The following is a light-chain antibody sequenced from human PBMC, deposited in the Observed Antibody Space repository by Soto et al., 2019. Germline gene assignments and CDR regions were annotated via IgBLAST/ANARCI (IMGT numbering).Light chain of an antibody. CDR2: DTT. V-gene: IGLV7-46*01. Sequence: QAVVTQEPSLTESPGGTVTLTCGSSNGAVTNGHYPYGVQQKPGQAPRTLIYDTTNRHSWTPARFSGSLLGGKAALTLSGAQPEDEAEHYCLLSYNGPYVFGTGTKGTVL. CDR1: NGAVTNGHY. CDR3: LLSYNGPYV. J-gene: IGLJ1*01.